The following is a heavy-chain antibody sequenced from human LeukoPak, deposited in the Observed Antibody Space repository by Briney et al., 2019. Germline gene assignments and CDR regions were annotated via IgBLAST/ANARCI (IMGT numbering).Heavy chain of an antibody. V-gene: IGHV3-21*01. Sequence: GGSLRLSCAASGFTFSSYGMHWVRQAPGKGLGWVSSISSSSSYIYYADSVKGRFTISRDNAKNSLYLQMNSLRAEDTAVYYCARRALLHDAFDIWGQGTMVTVSS. CDR1: GFTFSSYG. CDR2: ISSSSSYI. J-gene: IGHJ3*02. CDR3: ARRALLHDAFDI.